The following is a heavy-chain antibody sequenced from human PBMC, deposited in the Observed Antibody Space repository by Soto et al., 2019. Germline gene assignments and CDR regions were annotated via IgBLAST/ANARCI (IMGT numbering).Heavy chain of an antibody. J-gene: IGHJ4*02. CDR1: GFTFSSYG. CDR3: AKDLDLYYFDY. Sequence: QVQLVESGGGVVQPGRSLRLSCAASGFTFSSYGMHWVRQAPGKGLEWVAVISYDGSNKYYADSVKGRFTISRDNSKNTQYLQMNSLRAEDTAVYYCAKDLDLYYFDYWGQGTLVTVSS. V-gene: IGHV3-30*18. CDR2: ISYDGSNK. D-gene: IGHD3-3*01.